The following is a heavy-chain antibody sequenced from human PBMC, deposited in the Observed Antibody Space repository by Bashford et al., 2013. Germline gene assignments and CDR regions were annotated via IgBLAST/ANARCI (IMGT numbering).Heavy chain of an antibody. D-gene: IGHD5-24*01. CDR1: GYTFTDYL. J-gene: IGHJ4*02. Sequence: ASVKVSCKASGYTFTDYLIHWVRQAPGTRALSGWDGSTLTLGGTNYAQKFLDRVTMTRDTSLTTAYMEVSRLRSDDTAIYYCAREYNSISDDWGQGTLVTVSS. CDR3: AREYNSISDD. V-gene: IGHV1-2*02. CDR2: STLTLGGT.